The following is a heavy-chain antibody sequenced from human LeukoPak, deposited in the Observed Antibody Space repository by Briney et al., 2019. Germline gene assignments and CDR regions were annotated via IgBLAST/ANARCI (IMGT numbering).Heavy chain of an antibody. J-gene: IGHJ4*02. D-gene: IGHD3-10*01. V-gene: IGHV1-2*02. CDR2: INPNSGGT. CDR1: GGTFSSYA. CDR3: ARNLLYFDY. Sequence: ASVKVSCKATGGTFSSYAISWVRQAPGQGLEWMGWINPNSGGTNYAQKFQGRVTMTRDTSISTAYMELSRLRSDDTAVYYCARNLLYFDYWGREPWSPSPQ.